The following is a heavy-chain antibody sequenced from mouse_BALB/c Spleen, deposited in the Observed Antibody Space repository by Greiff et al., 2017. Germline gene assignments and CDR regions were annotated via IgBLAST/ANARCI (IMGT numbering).Heavy chain of an antibody. CDR3: ARGGCRLEYAMDY. CDR2: INPSNGRT. J-gene: IGHJ4*01. Sequence: VQLQQPGAELVKPGASVKLSCKASGYTFTSYWMHWVKQRPGQGLEWIGEINPSNGRTNYNEKFKSKATLTVDKSSSTAYMQLSSLTSEDSAVYYCARGGCRLEYAMDYWGQGTSVTVSA. V-gene: IGHV1S81*02. CDR1: GYTFTSYW. D-gene: IGHD4-1*01.